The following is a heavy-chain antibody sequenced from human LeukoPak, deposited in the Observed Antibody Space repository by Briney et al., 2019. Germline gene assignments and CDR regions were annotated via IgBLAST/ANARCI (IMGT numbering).Heavy chain of an antibody. CDR1: GFTFSSHE. D-gene: IGHD6-19*01. Sequence: SGGSLRLSCAASGFTFSSHETNWARQAPGKGLESVSYISSGSIIYDADSGKGRFTISRDNAKNSLYLLMNSLRAEDTAVYYCARESIAVAGAPFDYWGQGTLVTVSS. CDR3: ARESIAVAGAPFDY. J-gene: IGHJ4*02. V-gene: IGHV3-48*03. CDR2: ISSGSII.